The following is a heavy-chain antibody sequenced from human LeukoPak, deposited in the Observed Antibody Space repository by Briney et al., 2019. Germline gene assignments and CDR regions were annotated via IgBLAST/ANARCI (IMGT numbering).Heavy chain of an antibody. CDR3: ARVGVTSHYYGSGSFLDY. D-gene: IGHD3-10*01. V-gene: IGHV3-48*03. Sequence: GGSLRLSCAASGFTFSSYEMNWVRQAPGKGLEWVSYISSSGSTIYYADSVKGRFTISRDNAKNSLYLQMNSLRAEDTAVYYCARVGVTSHYYGSGSFLDYWGQGTLVTVSS. CDR1: GFTFSSYE. J-gene: IGHJ4*02. CDR2: ISSSGSTI.